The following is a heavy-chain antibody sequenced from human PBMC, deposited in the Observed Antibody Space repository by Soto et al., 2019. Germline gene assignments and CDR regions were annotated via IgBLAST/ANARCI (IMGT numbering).Heavy chain of an antibody. CDR3: AKDGSSWHGGWFDP. J-gene: IGHJ5*02. D-gene: IGHD6-13*01. CDR1: GFTFRTYA. CDR2: ISGSGGST. Sequence: EVQLLESGGGLVQPGGSLRLTCAASGFTFRTYAMHWVRQAPGKGLEWVSAISGSGGSTYYADSVKGRFTISRDNSKNTLYLQMNSLRAEDTAVYYCAKDGSSWHGGWFDPWGQGTLVTVSS. V-gene: IGHV3-23*01.